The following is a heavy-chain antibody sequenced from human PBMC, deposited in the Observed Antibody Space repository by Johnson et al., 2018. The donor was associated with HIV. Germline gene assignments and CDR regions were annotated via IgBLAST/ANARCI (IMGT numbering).Heavy chain of an antibody. V-gene: IGHV3-53*01. D-gene: IGHD3-16*01. CDR2: IYSGGSI. Sequence: VQLVESGGGLIQPGGSLRLSCVASGFTVSSSYMSWVRQAPRKGLEWISVIYSGGSIYYAASVRGRFTLSRDNSKNTLYLQMNSLRVEDTAMYYCASSFGDWVPIEQTSAFDIWGQGTLVTVSS. J-gene: IGHJ3*02. CDR3: ASSFGDWVPIEQTSAFDI. CDR1: GFTVSSSY.